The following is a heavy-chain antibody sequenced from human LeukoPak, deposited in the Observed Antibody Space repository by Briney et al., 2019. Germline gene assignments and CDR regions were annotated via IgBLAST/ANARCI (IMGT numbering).Heavy chain of an antibody. CDR2: ISYDGSNK. D-gene: IGHD2-2*02. CDR3: ARDRDIVVVPAAIPFYYYYGMDV. CDR1: GFTFSSYG. Sequence: GRSLRLSCAASGFTFSSYGMHWVRQAPGKGLEWVAVISYDGSNKYYADSVKGRFTISRDNAKNSLYLQMNSLRAEDTAVYYCARDRDIVVVPAAIPFYYYYGMDVWGQGTTVTVSS. V-gene: IGHV3-30*03. J-gene: IGHJ6*02.